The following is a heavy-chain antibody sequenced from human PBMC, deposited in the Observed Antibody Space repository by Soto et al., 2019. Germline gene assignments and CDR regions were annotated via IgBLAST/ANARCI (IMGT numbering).Heavy chain of an antibody. Sequence: GGSLRLSCAASGFTFSSYAMSWVRQAPGKGLEWVSAIYSGGSTYHADSVKGRFTISRDNSKNTLYLQMTSLRAEDTAVYYCARAYNYVSGTSSFDYWGQGTLVTVSS. V-gene: IGHV3-66*01. CDR2: IYSGGST. J-gene: IGHJ4*02. D-gene: IGHD3-16*01. CDR1: GFTFSSYA. CDR3: ARAYNYVSGTSSFDY.